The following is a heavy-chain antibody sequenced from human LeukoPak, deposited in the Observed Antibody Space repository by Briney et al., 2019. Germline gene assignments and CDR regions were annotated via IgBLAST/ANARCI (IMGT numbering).Heavy chain of an antibody. V-gene: IGHV1-18*01. CDR2: ISAYNGNT. D-gene: IGHD2-15*01. Sequence: GASVKASCKASGYTFTSYGISWVRQAPGQGLEWMGWISAYNGNTNYAQKLQGRVTMTTDTSTSTAYMELRSLRSDDTAVYYCARESSQGYCSGGSCPNWFDPWGQGTLVTVSS. CDR1: GYTFTSYG. J-gene: IGHJ5*02. CDR3: ARESSQGYCSGGSCPNWFDP.